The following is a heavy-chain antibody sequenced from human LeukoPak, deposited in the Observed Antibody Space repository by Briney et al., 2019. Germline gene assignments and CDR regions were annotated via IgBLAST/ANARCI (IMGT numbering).Heavy chain of an antibody. V-gene: IGHV1-2*02. D-gene: IGHD2-2*01. CDR1: GYTFTGHY. CDR2: INPNSGGT. CDR3: ARDHPPGTGVVVPAAVDY. J-gene: IGHJ4*02. Sequence: ASVKVSCKASGYTFTGHYMHWVRQAPGQGLEWMGWINPNSGGTNYAQKFQGRVTMTRDTSISTAYMELSRLRSDDTAVYYCARDHPPGTGVVVPAAVDYWGQGTLVTVSS.